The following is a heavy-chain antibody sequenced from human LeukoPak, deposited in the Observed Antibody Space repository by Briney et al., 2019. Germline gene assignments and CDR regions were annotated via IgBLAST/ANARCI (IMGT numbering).Heavy chain of an antibody. J-gene: IGHJ4*02. V-gene: IGHV3-66*01. CDR1: GFTVSSNY. Sequence: GGSLRLSCAASGFTVSSNYMGWVRQAPGKGLEWVSVIYSGGDTYYADSVKGRFTISRDNSKNMIYLEMTSLKAEDTAVYYCAKERNLEIAVAGTIFDYWGQGTLVTVSS. CDR2: IYSGGDT. CDR3: AKERNLEIAVAGTIFDY. D-gene: IGHD6-19*01.